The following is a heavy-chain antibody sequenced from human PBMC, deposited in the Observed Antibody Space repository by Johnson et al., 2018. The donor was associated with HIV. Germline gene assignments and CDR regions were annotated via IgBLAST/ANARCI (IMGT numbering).Heavy chain of an antibody. Sequence: MQLVESGGGLVQPGGSPRLSCAASGFTFDDYGMSWVRQAPGKGLEWVSGINWNGGSTGYADSVKGRFTISRDTDKDSLYLHMNRLRAEETDVYYCARDLWAYSTRDDAFDIWGQGTMVTVSS. V-gene: IGHV3-20*04. CDR1: GFTFDDYG. D-gene: IGHD3-16*01. CDR2: INWNGGST. CDR3: ARDLWAYSTRDDAFDI. J-gene: IGHJ3*02.